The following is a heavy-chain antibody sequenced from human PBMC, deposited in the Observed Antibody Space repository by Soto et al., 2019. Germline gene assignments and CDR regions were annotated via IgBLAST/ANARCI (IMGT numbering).Heavy chain of an antibody. J-gene: IGHJ3*01. CDR1: GFSLNNHA. CDR3: AKDRLMLTMVVVGAFDF. CDR2: ISGSGSTT. D-gene: IGHD3-22*01. Sequence: PGGSLRLSCAASGFSLNNHAMTWVRQAPGKGLEWVSGISGSGSTTHYADSVKGRFTISRDNSEDTLYLQMNSLRPEDTAVYYCAKDRLMLTMVVVGAFDFWGRGTMVTVSS. V-gene: IGHV3-23*01.